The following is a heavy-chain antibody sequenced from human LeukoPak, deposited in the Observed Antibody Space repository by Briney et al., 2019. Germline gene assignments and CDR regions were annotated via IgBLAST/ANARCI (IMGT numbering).Heavy chain of an antibody. D-gene: IGHD4-17*01. J-gene: IGHJ5*02. V-gene: IGHV3-23*01. CDR2: ITGSGGST. CDR1: GFTFSSYA. Sequence: GGSLRLSCAASGFTFSSYAMSWVRQTPGKGLEWVSAITGSGGSTYYADSVKGRFTISRDNSKNTLYLQMNSLRAEDTAVYYCAKDPYGDYVNWFDPWGQGTLVTVSS. CDR3: AKDPYGDYVNWFDP.